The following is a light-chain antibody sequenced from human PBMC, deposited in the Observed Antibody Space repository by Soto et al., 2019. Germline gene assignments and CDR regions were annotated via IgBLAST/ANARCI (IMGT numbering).Light chain of an antibody. J-gene: IGKJ2*01. Sequence: EIQMTQSPSFVSASVGDRVTITCRASQSIDNWLAWYQQKPGKATKLLIYDASTLESGGSSGFSGSGSGTEFTLTISSLRPDDFATYYCQHYETFPYTFGQGTKLEIK. CDR1: QSIDNW. V-gene: IGKV1-5*01. CDR3: QHYETFPYT. CDR2: DAS.